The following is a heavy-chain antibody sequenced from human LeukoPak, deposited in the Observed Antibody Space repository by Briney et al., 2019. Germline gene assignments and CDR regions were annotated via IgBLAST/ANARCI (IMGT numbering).Heavy chain of an antibody. CDR3: VVSSSWYGSFDY. CDR2: ITWDGGST. CDR1: GFTFDDYT. D-gene: IGHD6-13*01. J-gene: IGHJ4*02. Sequence: GGSLRLSCAASGFTFDDYTMHWVRQAPGKGLEWVSLITWDGGSTYYAGSVKGRFTISRDNAKNSLYLQMNSLRAEDTAVYYCVVSSSWYGSFDYWGQGTLVTVSS. V-gene: IGHV3-43*01.